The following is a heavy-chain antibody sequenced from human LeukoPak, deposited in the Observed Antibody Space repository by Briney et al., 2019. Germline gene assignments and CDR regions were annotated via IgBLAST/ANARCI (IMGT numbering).Heavy chain of an antibody. D-gene: IGHD3-22*01. CDR3: ASSYDSSQFDY. J-gene: IGHJ4*02. Sequence: GGSLRLSCAASGFTVSSNYMSWVRQAPGKGLEWVSVIYSGGSTYYADSVKGRFTISRDNSKNTLYLQMNSLRAEDTAVYYCASSYDSSQFDYWGQGTLATVSS. V-gene: IGHV3-53*01. CDR1: GFTVSSNY. CDR2: IYSGGST.